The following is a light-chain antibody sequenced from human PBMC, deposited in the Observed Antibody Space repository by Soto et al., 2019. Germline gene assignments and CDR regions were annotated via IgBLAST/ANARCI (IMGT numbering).Light chain of an antibody. CDR2: DAS. CDR3: QQVNNYPLT. J-gene: IGKJ4*01. Sequence: AVQLTQSPSSLSASVGDRVTITCRASQGISSGLAWYQQKPGNAPKVLIYDASGLQSGVPSRFSGSGSGTDFTLTISSLQPEDFATYYCQQVNNYPLTCGGGPNVEIK. CDR1: QGISSG. V-gene: IGKV1D-13*01.